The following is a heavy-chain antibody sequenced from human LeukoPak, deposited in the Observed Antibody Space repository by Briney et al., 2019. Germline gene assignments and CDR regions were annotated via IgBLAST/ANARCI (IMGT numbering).Heavy chain of an antibody. CDR3: AKDSHIYSSSWYYFDY. V-gene: IGHV3-23*01. CDR2: TSGSGGST. Sequence: GGSLRLSCAASGFTFSSYAMSWVRQAPGKGLEWVSATSGSGGSTYYADSVKGRFTISRDNSKNTLYLQMNSLGAEDTAVYYCAKDSHIYSSSWYYFDYWGQGTLVTVSS. CDR1: GFTFSSYA. D-gene: IGHD6-13*01. J-gene: IGHJ4*02.